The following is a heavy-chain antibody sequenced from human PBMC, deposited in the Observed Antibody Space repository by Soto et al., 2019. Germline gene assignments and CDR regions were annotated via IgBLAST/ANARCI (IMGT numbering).Heavy chain of an antibody. V-gene: IGHV3-11*01. J-gene: IGHJ4*02. CDR1: GFTFSDYY. D-gene: IGHD3-3*01. CDR3: AGDFPMTIFGVVGVGDH. CDR2: ISSSGRTI. Sequence: QVQLVESGGGLVKPGGSLRLSCSASGFTFSDYYMSWIRQAPGKGLEWVSYISSSGRTIYHADSVKGRFTISRDNAKNSLYLQMNSLRAEVTAVYYCAGDFPMTIFGVVGVGDHWGQGSLVTVSS.